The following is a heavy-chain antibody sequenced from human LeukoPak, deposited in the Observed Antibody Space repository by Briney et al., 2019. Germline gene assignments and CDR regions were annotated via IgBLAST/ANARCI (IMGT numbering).Heavy chain of an antibody. J-gene: IGHJ6*03. D-gene: IGHD2-2*01. Sequence: GASVKVSCKASGYTFTNYGVSWVRQAPGQGLEWMGWINAYNGDTYYAQNLQGRLTMTTDTSTSMAFMELRSLRPDDTAVYFCARWGLVAPGTYYYYYMDVWGRGTTVTVSS. CDR2: INAYNGDT. CDR1: GYTFTNYG. V-gene: IGHV1-18*01. CDR3: ARWGLVAPGTYYYYYMDV.